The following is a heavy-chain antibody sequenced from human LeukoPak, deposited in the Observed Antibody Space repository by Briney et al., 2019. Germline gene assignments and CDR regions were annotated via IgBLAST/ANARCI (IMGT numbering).Heavy chain of an antibody. CDR1: GFTFSSYA. J-gene: IGHJ4*02. CDR2: ISGSGGST. CDR3: ASNDCSSTSCYFDNFDY. V-gene: IGHV3-23*01. D-gene: IGHD2-2*01. Sequence: PGGSLRLSCAASGFTFSSYAMSWVRQAPGKGLEWVSAISGSGGSTYYADSVKGRFTISRDNSKNTLYLQMNSLRAEDTAVYYCASNDCSSTSCYFDNFDYWGQGTLVTVSS.